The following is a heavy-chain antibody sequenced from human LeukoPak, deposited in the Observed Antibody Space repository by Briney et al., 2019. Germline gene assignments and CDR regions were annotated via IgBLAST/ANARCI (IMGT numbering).Heavy chain of an antibody. CDR1: GFSFSTYW. J-gene: IGHJ3*02. Sequence: GGSLRLSCAASGFSFSTYWMSWVRQTPEKGLEFVANIDQGGSVRNYMDSLKGRCTISRDNAKKSLYLEINSLRADDTAVYYCARPGGRRRSSYYDGLLSAFDIWGQGTMVTVSS. CDR2: IDQGGSVR. D-gene: IGHD3-22*01. V-gene: IGHV3-7*01. CDR3: ARPGGRRRSSYYDGLLSAFDI.